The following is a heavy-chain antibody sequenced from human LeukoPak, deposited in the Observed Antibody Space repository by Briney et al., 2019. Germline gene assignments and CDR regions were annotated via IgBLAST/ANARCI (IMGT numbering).Heavy chain of an antibody. Sequence: NTSETLSLTCGIYGGSFSGNSWTWIRQPPGKGLEWIGEINHSGSTNYNPSLKSRVTISVDTSKNQFSLKLSSVTAADTAVYYCARNSDPTNIDPWGQGTLVTVSS. CDR2: INHSGST. V-gene: IGHV4-34*01. CDR3: ARNSDPTNIDP. D-gene: IGHD1-26*01. J-gene: IGHJ5*02. CDR1: GGSFSGNS.